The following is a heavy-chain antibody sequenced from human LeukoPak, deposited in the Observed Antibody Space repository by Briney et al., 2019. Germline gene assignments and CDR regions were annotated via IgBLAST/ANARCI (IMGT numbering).Heavy chain of an antibody. V-gene: IGHV4-61*01. CDR3: ARGGSESPYYFEY. Sequence: SETLSLTCSVSGVSVSSGNNYWNWIRQPPGKGLEWIGYMYYSGSTHYNPSLRSRVTISVDRSKNQFSLNLSSVTAADTAVYYCARGGSESPYYFEYWGQGTLVTVSS. CDR2: MYYSGST. J-gene: IGHJ4*02. D-gene: IGHD1-26*01. CDR1: GVSVSSGNNY.